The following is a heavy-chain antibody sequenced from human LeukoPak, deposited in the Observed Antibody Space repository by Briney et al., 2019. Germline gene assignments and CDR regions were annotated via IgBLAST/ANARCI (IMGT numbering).Heavy chain of an antibody. Sequence: ASVKVSCKAPGYSFTSYGISWVRQAPGQGLEWMGWISAYNGNTNYAQKFQGRVTMTTDTSTSTAYMELRSLRSDDTAVYYCARDGLSTLFPALNDYWGQGTLVTVSS. CDR3: ARDGLSTLFPALNDY. CDR1: GYSFTSYG. V-gene: IGHV1-18*01. J-gene: IGHJ4*02. CDR2: ISAYNGNT. D-gene: IGHD2-21*01.